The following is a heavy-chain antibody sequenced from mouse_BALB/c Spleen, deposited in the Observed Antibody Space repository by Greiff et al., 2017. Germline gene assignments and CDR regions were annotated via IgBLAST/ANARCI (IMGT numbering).Heavy chain of an antibody. CDR3: AITESAY. Sequence: VQLQQSGAELVRPGALVKLSCKAFGFNIKDYYMHWVKQRPEQGLEWIGWIDPENGNTIYDPKFQGKASITADTSSNTAYLQLSSLTSEDTAVYYCAITESAYWGQGTLVTVSA. CDR1: GFNIKDYY. J-gene: IGHJ3*01. V-gene: IGHV14-1*02. CDR2: IDPENGNT. D-gene: IGHD4-1*01.